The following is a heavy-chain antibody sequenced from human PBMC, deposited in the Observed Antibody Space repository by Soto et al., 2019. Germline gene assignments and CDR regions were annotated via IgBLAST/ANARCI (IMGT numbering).Heavy chain of an antibody. J-gene: IGHJ5*02. D-gene: IGHD2-15*01. CDR2: INPNSGGT. V-gene: IGHV1-2*02. CDR3: AREILGYCSGGRCYDPLHKWFDT. Sequence: ASVKVSCKASGYTFTGYYMHWVRQAPGQGLEWMGWINPNSGGTNYAQKFQGRVTMTRDTSISTAYMELSRLRSDDTAVYYCAREILGYCSGGRCYDPLHKWFDTWGQGTLVTVSS. CDR1: GYTFTGYY.